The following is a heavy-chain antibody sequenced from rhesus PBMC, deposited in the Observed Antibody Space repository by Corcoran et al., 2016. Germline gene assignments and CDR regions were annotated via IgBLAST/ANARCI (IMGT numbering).Heavy chain of an antibody. D-gene: IGHD2-39*02. V-gene: IGHV4-173*01. J-gene: IGHJ5-1*01. Sequence: QLQLQESGPGLVKPLETLSLTCVVSGGSIDNTYWNWIRQPPGKGLEWIARISGSGGVTAHHASLKSRVTISRDVSKNQFSLRVNSVTAADTAVYYCARSGWTSWDNRFDVWGAGVLVTVSS. CDR2: ISGSGGVT. CDR1: GGSIDNTY. CDR3: ARSGWTSWDNRFDV.